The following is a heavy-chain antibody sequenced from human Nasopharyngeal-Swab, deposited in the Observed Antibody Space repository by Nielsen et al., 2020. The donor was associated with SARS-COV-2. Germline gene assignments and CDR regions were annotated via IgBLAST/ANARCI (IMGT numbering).Heavy chain of an antibody. CDR1: GFTFSDYT. V-gene: IGHV3-21*01. D-gene: IGHD2-2*01. Sequence: GESLKISCASSGFTFSDYTMNLVRQAPGQLLKWVSSISSSGSYMYYTDSVKGRFTMSRDNAKNPLYLQMNSLRAEDTAVYYCASDSRYWGQGTLSPSPQ. CDR3: ASDSRY. CDR2: ISSSGSYM. J-gene: IGHJ4*02.